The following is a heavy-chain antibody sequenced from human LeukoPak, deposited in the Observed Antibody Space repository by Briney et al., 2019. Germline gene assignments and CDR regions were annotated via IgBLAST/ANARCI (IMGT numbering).Heavy chain of an antibody. CDR1: GFTFSSSW. V-gene: IGHV3-7*05. CDR3: ARGPLSRPFDQ. CDR2: IKKDGSDK. Sequence: GESERLTCTASGFTFSSSWMSWVRQAPGKGLEWVANIKKDGSDKYYVDSVKGRFTISRDNAKNSLYLQMDSLRAEDTAVYYCARGPLSRPFDQWRQGSGLTVSS. J-gene: IGHJ5*02. D-gene: IGHD2-15*01.